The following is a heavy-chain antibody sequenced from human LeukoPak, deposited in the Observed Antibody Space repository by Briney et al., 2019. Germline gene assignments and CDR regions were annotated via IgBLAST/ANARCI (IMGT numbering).Heavy chain of an antibody. CDR2: IYYSGST. Sequence: SETLSLTCTDSGGSISSSSYYWGWIRQPPGKGLEWIGSIYYSGSTYYNPSLKSRVTISVDTSKNQFSLKLSSVTAADTAVYYCARSVAYYDFWSGYYSANYYYYMDVWGKGTTVTVSS. CDR3: ARSVAYYDFWSGYYSANYYYYMDV. J-gene: IGHJ6*03. V-gene: IGHV4-39*07. CDR1: GGSISSSSYY. D-gene: IGHD3-3*01.